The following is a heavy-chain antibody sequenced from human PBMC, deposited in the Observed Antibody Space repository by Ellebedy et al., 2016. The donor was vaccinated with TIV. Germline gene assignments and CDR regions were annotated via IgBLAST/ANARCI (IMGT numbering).Heavy chain of an antibody. J-gene: IGHJ3*02. D-gene: IGHD4-17*01. CDR1: GDSITSYGYY. CDR2: ISYGGTP. Sequence: MPSETLSLTCTVSGDSITSYGYYWNWIRQPPGKGLEWIGYISYGGTPSYNSSPKSRLTISVDTSKNQFSLKMTSVTAADTAVYYCARDGGSGDRGYALDIWGQGTMVTVSS. CDR3: ARDGGSGDRGYALDI. V-gene: IGHV4-31*03.